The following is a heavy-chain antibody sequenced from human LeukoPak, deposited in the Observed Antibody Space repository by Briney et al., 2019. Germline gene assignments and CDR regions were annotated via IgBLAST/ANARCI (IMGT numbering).Heavy chain of an antibody. D-gene: IGHD5-24*01. CDR1: GYTFTGYY. CDR3: ARVYRWLQSNDAFDI. CDR2: INPNSGGA. J-gene: IGHJ3*02. Sequence: GASVKVSCKASGYTFTGYYIHWERQAPGQGLEWMGWINPNSGGASFALEFQGRVTMTRDTSITAAYMELSSLRSDDTAVYYCARVYRWLQSNDAFDIWGQGTMVTVSS. V-gene: IGHV1-2*02.